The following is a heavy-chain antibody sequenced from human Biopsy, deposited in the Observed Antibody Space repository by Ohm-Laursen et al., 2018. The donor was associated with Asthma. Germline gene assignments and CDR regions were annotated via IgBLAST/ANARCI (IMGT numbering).Heavy chain of an antibody. J-gene: IGHJ1*01. Sequence: SLRLSCSASGFTFGDYWMSWVRQVPGRGLEWVANIKHDGSENNHVDSLKGRFTISRDNAKNSLYLQMNSLRAEDTAVYYCARTFHFWSPYHAEHYQLWGQCTLVTVSS. CDR3: ARTFHFWSPYHAEHYQL. CDR2: IKHDGSEN. CDR1: GFTFGDYW. V-gene: IGHV3-7*01. D-gene: IGHD3-3*02.